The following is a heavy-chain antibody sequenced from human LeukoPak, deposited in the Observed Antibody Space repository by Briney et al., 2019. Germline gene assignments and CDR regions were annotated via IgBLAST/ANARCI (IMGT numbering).Heavy chain of an antibody. V-gene: IGHV3-43*01. CDR3: ARELKISNRECYGDCPADS. CDR1: GFTFDRFT. CDR2: INRRGHT. J-gene: IGHJ4*02. D-gene: IGHD2-21*02. Sequence: GGSLRLSCAASGFTFDRFTIHWVRQTPGKGLEWVSLINRRGHTFYADSVKGRFTISRDNSRNSVFLQMTGLTTDDTALYYCARELKISNRECYGDCPADSWGQGTLITVSS.